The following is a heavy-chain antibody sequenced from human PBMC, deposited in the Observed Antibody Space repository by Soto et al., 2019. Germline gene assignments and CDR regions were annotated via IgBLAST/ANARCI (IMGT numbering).Heavy chain of an antibody. CDR3: ARHGIAARPNRRGYYYYGMDV. D-gene: IGHD6-6*01. V-gene: IGHV5-10-1*01. CDR1: GYSFTSYW. J-gene: IGHJ6*02. CDR2: IDPSDSYT. Sequence: PGESLKISCKGSGYSFTSYWISWVRQMPGKGLEWMGRIDPSDSYTNYSPSFQGHVTISADKSISTAYLQWSSLKASDTAMYYCARHGIAARPNRRGYYYYGMDVWGQGTTVTVSS.